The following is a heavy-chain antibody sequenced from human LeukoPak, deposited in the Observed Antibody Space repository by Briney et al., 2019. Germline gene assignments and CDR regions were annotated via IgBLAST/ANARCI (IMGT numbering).Heavy chain of an antibody. CDR2: IYYSGST. Sequence: SETLSLTCAVSGDSISSDYWNWIRQPPGKGLECIGYIYYSGSTTYNPSLQSRVTISVDTSKNQLSLKLNSVTGADTAVYYCARTASRTGYYYYFGMDVWGQGTTVTVSS. D-gene: IGHD5-18*01. CDR1: GDSISSDY. V-gene: IGHV4-59*01. J-gene: IGHJ6*02. CDR3: ARTASRTGYYYYFGMDV.